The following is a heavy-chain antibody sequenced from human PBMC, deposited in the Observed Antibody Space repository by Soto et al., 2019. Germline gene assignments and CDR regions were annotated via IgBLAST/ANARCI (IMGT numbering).Heavy chain of an antibody. CDR1: GFSLSTSGVG. V-gene: IGHV2-5*02. Sequence: QITLKESGPTLVKPTQTLTLTCTFSGFSLSTSGVGVGWIRQPPGKALEWLALIYWDDDKCYSPYLKSRLTITKDTSKNHVVLTMTNMDPVDTATYYCAHRGRGSYFDYWGQGTLVTVSS. CDR2: IYWDDDK. CDR3: AHRGRGSYFDY. J-gene: IGHJ4*02. D-gene: IGHD3-16*01.